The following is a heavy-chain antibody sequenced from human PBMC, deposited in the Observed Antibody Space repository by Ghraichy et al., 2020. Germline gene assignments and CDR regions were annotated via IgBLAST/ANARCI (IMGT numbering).Heavy chain of an antibody. J-gene: IGHJ4*02. Sequence: GGSLRLSCAASGFTFSSYAMSWVRQAPGKGLEWVSGITGNGDSTYYADSVKGRFTISRDNSKNTLYLQMNSLRAEDTAVYYCAKDGGELWFGELLPYYFDYWGQGTLVTVSS. CDR2: ITGNGDST. CDR3: AKDGGELWFGELLPYYFDY. D-gene: IGHD3-10*01. CDR1: GFTFSSYA. V-gene: IGHV3-23*01.